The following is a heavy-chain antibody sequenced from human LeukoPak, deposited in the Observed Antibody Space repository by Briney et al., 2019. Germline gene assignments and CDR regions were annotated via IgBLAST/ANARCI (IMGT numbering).Heavy chain of an antibody. V-gene: IGHV4-59*01. CDR1: GASFNIYY. D-gene: IGHD2-15*01. Sequence: KPSETLSLTCTVSGASFNIYYWSWIRQPPGKGLEWIGYIYYSGSTNYNPSLKSRLTISVDTSKNQFSLNLRSVTAADTAIYYCARGGFSGGILRYFDLWGRGTLVTVSS. CDR3: ARGGFSGGILRYFDL. J-gene: IGHJ2*01. CDR2: IYYSGST.